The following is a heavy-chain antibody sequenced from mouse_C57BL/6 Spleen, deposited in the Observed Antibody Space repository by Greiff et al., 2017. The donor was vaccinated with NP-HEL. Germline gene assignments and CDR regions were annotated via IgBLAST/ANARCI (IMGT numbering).Heavy chain of an antibody. CDR3: ARYGNYESAMDY. CDR1: GFTFSSYG. D-gene: IGHD2-10*02. J-gene: IGHJ4*01. V-gene: IGHV5-6*02. Sequence: DVKLVESGGDLVKPGGSLKLSCAASGFTFSSYGMSWVRQTPDKRLEWVATISSGGSYTYYPDSVKGRFTISRDNAKNTLYLQMSSLKSEDTAMYYWARYGNYESAMDYWGQGTSVTVSS. CDR2: ISSGGSYT.